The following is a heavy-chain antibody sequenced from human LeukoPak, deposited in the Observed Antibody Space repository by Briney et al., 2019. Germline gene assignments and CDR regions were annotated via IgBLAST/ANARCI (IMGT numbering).Heavy chain of an antibody. CDR1: VYTFTGYY. CDR3: ARDSNYDILTGPVDY. J-gene: IGHJ4*02. D-gene: IGHD3-9*01. V-gene: IGHV1-2*02. Sequence: ASVKVSCKASVYTFTGYYMHWVRQAPGQGLEWMGLINPNSGGTNYAQKFQGRVTMTRDTSISTAYMELSRLRSDDTAVYYCARDSNYDILTGPVDYWGQGTLVTVSS. CDR2: INPNSGGT.